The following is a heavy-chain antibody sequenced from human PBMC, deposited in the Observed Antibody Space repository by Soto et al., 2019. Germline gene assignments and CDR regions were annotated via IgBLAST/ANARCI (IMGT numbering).Heavy chain of an antibody. D-gene: IGHD5-18*01. CDR3: ARALVYSYGYYFDY. Sequence: QVQLQESGPGLVKPSQTLSLTCTVSGGSISSGGYYWSWIRQHPGKGLEWIGYIYYSGSTYYNPSLKSRVTLSVDTSKNQFSLKLSSVTAADTAVYYCARALVYSYGYYFDYWGQGTLVTVSS. CDR2: IYYSGST. V-gene: IGHV4-31*03. CDR1: GGSISSGGYY. J-gene: IGHJ4*02.